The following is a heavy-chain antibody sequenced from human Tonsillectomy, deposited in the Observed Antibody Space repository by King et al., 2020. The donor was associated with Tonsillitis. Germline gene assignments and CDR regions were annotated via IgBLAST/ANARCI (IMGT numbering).Heavy chain of an antibody. Sequence: VQLVESGAEVKKPGASVKVSCKASGYTFTGYHMHWVRQARGQGLEWRGWISPNSGGTNYAQMFKGRVTMTRDTSITTAYMELSGLRSDDTAVYYCAKIGTAYGAFDIWGQGTMVTVSS. CDR3: AKIGTAYGAFDI. V-gene: IGHV1-2*02. CDR1: GYTFTGYH. CDR2: ISPNSGGT. D-gene: IGHD3/OR15-3a*01. J-gene: IGHJ3*02.